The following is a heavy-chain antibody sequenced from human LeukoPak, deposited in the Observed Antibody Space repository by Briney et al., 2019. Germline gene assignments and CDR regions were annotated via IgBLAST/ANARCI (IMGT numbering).Heavy chain of an antibody. V-gene: IGHV3-21*01. Sequence: GGSLRLSCAASGFTFSSYSMNWVRQAPVKGLEWVSSISSSSSYIYYADSVKGRFTISRDNAKNSLYLQMNSLRAEDTAVYYCARDLPQVYRSGWYPYDYWGQGTLVTVSS. CDR2: ISSSSSYI. D-gene: IGHD6-19*01. CDR3: ARDLPQVYRSGWYPYDY. CDR1: GFTFSSYS. J-gene: IGHJ4*02.